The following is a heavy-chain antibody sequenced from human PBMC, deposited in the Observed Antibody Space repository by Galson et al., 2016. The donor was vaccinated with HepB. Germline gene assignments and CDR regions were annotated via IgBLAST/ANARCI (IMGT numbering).Heavy chain of an antibody. V-gene: IGHV3-21*01. J-gene: IGHJ4*02. D-gene: IGHD4-11*01. Sequence: SLRLSCAASGFTFSSYAMYWVRQAPGKGLEWVSSISSSSTYIHYEDSVRGRFTISRDNAKNSLYLQMNSLRAEDTAVYYCARDTEDYRMDYWGQGTLVTVSS. CDR1: GFTFSSYA. CDR2: ISSSSTYI. CDR3: ARDTEDYRMDY.